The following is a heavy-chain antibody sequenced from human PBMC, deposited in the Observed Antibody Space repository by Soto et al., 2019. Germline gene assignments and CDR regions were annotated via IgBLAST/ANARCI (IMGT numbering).Heavy chain of an antibody. CDR1: GFALSTYS. D-gene: IGHD2-15*01. J-gene: IGHJ3*01. CDR3: AREEGYCGGGSCFRSAFEL. Sequence: EVQLVESGGRLVKPGGSLRLSCAASGFALSTYSIGWVRQAPGKGLEWVSFTFNFDGSLYYADSVKGRFAISRENAKNAVYLQMNSLRAEDTAVYYWAREEGYCGGGSCFRSAFELWGQGTVVTVSS. V-gene: IGHV3-21*01. CDR2: TFNFDGSL.